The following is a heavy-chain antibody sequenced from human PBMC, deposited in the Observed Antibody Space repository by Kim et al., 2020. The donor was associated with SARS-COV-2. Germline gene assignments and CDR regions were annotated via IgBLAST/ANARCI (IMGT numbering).Heavy chain of an antibody. V-gene: IGHV4-59*01. CDR2: ISYNGST. J-gene: IGHJ4*02. Sequence: SETLSLTCAVSGGSISRYFWSWIRQPPGKGLAWIGYISYNGSTSYKSSLKTRVIISVDTFKNQVSLTLRSVTTADTAISFCARGIAEYWGQGTRVTVFS. CDR3: ARGIAEY. CDR1: GGSISRYF. D-gene: IGHD2-15*01.